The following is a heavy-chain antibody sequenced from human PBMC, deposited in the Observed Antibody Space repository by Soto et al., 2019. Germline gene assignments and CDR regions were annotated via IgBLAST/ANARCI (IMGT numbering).Heavy chain of an antibody. CDR3: TKQKGDSRTYNGMDV. D-gene: IGHD2-21*02. CDR2: INHSGST. CDR1: GGSFSGYY. V-gene: IGHV4-34*01. Sequence: ETLSLTCAVYGGSFSGYYWSWIRQPPGKGLEWIGEINHSGSTNYNPSLKSRVTISVDTSKNQFSLKLSSVTAADTAVYYCTKQKGDSRTYNGMDVWGQGTTVTVSS. J-gene: IGHJ6*02.